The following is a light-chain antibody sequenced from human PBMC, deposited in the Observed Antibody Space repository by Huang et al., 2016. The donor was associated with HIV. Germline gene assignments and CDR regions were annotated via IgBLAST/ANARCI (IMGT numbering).Light chain of an antibody. CDR3: QHYDNLRA. CDR2: DAS. CDR1: QDISNY. Sequence: DIQMTQSPSSLSASVGDRVTITCQASQDISNYLNWYQHKPGKAPKLLIYDASNLETGVSSMFSGSGSGTDFTFTISSLQPEDIATYYCQHYDNLRAFGQGTKVEIK. V-gene: IGKV1-33*01. J-gene: IGKJ1*01.